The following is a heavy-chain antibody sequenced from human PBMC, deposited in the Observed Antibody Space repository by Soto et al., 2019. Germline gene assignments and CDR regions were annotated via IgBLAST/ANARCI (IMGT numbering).Heavy chain of an antibody. Sequence: QVQLVQSGAEVKKPGSSVKVSCKASGGTFSSYTISWVRQAPGQGLEWMGRIIPILGIANYSQKFQGRVTLTADQSTSNAYMELSSLRSEETAVYFCASRSPDHGHDYWGQGTLVTLSS. CDR2: IIPILGIA. J-gene: IGHJ4*02. CDR3: ASRSPDHGHDY. CDR1: GGTFSSYT. V-gene: IGHV1-69*02.